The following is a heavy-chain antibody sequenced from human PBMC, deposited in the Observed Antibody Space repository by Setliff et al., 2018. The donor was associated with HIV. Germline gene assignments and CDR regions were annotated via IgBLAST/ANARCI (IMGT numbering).Heavy chain of an antibody. CDR1: GGSFSDYY. J-gene: IGHJ1*01. Sequence: SETLSLTCAVYGGSFSDYYWNWIRQPPGKGLEWIGEINHSGSTNYNPSLKSRVTISEDTSKNQLSLNVNSVTAADTATYYCATPGYDDAVFGYFRFWGRGTLVTVSS. V-gene: IGHV4-34*01. D-gene: IGHD5-12*01. CDR3: ATPGYDDAVFGYFRF. CDR2: INHSGST.